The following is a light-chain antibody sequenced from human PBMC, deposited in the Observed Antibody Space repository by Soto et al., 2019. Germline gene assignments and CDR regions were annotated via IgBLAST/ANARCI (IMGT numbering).Light chain of an antibody. CDR3: QQYNDYSWT. V-gene: IGKV1-5*03. Sequence: DIPMTQSPSTLSASVGDRVAITCRASQSISIWLAWYQQKPGQAPKLLIYKASSLESGVPSRFSGSGSGTEFTLTISSLQPDDFATYYCQQYNDYSWTFGQGNKVEIK. CDR2: KAS. J-gene: IGKJ1*01. CDR1: QSISIW.